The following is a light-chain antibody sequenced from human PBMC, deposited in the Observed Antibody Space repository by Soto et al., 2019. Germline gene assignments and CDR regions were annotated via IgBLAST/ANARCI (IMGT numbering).Light chain of an antibody. Sequence: QSALTQPASVSGSPGQSITISCTGTRSDVGGYNYVSWYQQHPGKAPKLMIYDVSDRPSGVSNRFSGSKSGNTASLTISGLQAEDEGDYYCSSYTSSSTRVFGTGTKVTVL. CDR3: SSYTSSSTRV. CDR2: DVS. V-gene: IGLV2-14*01. J-gene: IGLJ1*01. CDR1: RSDVGGYNY.